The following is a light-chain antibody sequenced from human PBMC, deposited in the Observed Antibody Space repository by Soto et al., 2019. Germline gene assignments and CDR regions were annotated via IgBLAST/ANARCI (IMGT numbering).Light chain of an antibody. J-gene: IGKJ2*01. Sequence: EIVLTQSPGTLSLSPGERATLSCRASQSVSSSYLAWYQQKPGQAPRLLIYDASSRAIGIPDRFSGSGSGTDFTLTISRLEPEDFAVYYCQQYGSSPRTFGQGTKLEIK. CDR1: QSVSSSY. V-gene: IGKV3-20*01. CDR2: DAS. CDR3: QQYGSSPRT.